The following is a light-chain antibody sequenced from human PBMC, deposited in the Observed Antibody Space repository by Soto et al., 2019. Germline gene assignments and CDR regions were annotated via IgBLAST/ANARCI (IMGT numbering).Light chain of an antibody. Sequence: EVVLTQSPGTLSLCPGERATLSCRASQSVSNNYLAWYQQKPGQAPRLLLYGASSRATGIPDRFSGSGSGTDFTLTISRLEPEDFAVYYCQHYGSSPRWTFGQGTKVEIK. CDR1: QSVSNNY. CDR2: GAS. J-gene: IGKJ1*01. V-gene: IGKV3-20*01. CDR3: QHYGSSPRWT.